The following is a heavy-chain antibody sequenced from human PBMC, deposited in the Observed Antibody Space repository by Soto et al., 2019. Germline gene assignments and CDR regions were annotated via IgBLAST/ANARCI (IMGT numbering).Heavy chain of an antibody. Sequence: QVQLVESGGGVVQPGRSLRLSCAGSGFPFSSYGMHWVRQAPGKGLEWVAVIAYDGTRDKYADSVQGRFTISRDNSDNPLFLQMNSLTPEDTALYYCAKEPIVVASPTYFDTWGQGTLVTVSS. J-gene: IGHJ4*02. CDR1: GFPFSSYG. D-gene: IGHD3-22*01. V-gene: IGHV3-30*18. CDR2: IAYDGTRD. CDR3: AKEPIVVASPTYFDT.